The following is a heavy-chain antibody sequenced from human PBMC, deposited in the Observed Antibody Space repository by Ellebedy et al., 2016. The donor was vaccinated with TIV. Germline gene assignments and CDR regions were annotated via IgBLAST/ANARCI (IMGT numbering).Heavy chain of an antibody. V-gene: IGHV4-31*03. Sequence: SETLSLXCTVSGGSISSGGYYWSWIRQHPGKGLEWIGYIYYSGSTYYNPSLKSRVTISVDTSKNQFSLKLSSVTAADTAVYYCARVAPQVGPTTGDDVFDIWGQGTMVTVSS. CDR1: GGSISSGGYY. J-gene: IGHJ3*02. D-gene: IGHD1-26*01. CDR2: IYYSGST. CDR3: ARVAPQVGPTTGDDVFDI.